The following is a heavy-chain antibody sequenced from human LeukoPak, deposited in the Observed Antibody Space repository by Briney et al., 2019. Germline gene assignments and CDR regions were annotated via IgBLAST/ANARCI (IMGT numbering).Heavy chain of an antibody. V-gene: IGHV6-1*01. Sequence: SQTLSLTCAVSGDTVSSNSAAWNWIRQSPSRGLEWLGKTYYRSKWYNDYAVSVKSRITINPDTSKNQFSLKLSSVTAADTAVYYCARAPGQVDIWGQGTMVTVSS. J-gene: IGHJ3*02. CDR1: GDTVSSNSAA. CDR2: TYYRSKWYN. CDR3: ARAPGQVDI.